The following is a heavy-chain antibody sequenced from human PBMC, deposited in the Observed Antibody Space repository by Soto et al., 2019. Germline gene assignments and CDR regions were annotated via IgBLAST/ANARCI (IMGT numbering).Heavy chain of an antibody. CDR3: ARHSNRNYGLYYFDY. V-gene: IGHV4-59*08. J-gene: IGHJ4*02. CDR2: IYYSGST. D-gene: IGHD4-4*01. CDR1: AVAVSGYY. Sequence: PSGTVCHPGTVSAVAVSGYYWSWIRQSPGKGLEWIGYIYYSGSTKYKPSLKSRVTISVDTSKNQFSLKVSSATAADTAVYYCARHSNRNYGLYYFDYWGLGALVTVSS.